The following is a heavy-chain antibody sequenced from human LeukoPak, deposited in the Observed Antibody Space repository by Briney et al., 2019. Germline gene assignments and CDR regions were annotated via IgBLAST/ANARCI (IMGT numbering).Heavy chain of an antibody. J-gene: IGHJ4*02. CDR3: ARDVDGSGFDY. D-gene: IGHD3-10*01. V-gene: IGHV3-13*01. Sequence: GGSLRLSCAASGFTFSSYDMHWVRQATGKGLEWVSAIGTAGDTYYPGSVKGRFTISRENAKNSLYLQMNSLRAGDTAVYYCARDVDGSGFDYWGQGTLVTVSS. CDR2: IGTAGDT. CDR1: GFTFSSYD.